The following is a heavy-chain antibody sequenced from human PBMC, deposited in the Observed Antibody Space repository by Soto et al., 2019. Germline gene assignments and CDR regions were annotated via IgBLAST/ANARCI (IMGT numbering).Heavy chain of an antibody. Sequence: GESLKISCKGSGYSFTSYWIGWVRQVPGKGLEWIGIIYPGDSDTRYSPSFQGQVTISADKSISTAYLQWSSLKASDTAMYYCARHSSSSSSYYYYYGMDVWGQGTTVTVSS. CDR2: IYPGDSDT. D-gene: IGHD6-6*01. V-gene: IGHV5-51*01. CDR1: GYSFTSYW. CDR3: ARHSSSSSSYYYYYGMDV. J-gene: IGHJ6*02.